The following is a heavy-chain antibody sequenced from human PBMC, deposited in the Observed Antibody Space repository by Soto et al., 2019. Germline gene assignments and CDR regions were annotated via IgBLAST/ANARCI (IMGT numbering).Heavy chain of an antibody. Sequence: ASVKVSCKASGCTFSRYAIHWVRQAPGQRLEWMGWINAGNGNTKYSQKFEGRVTLTTDTSANTVYMELSSPRFEDTALYYCARDQQFRNWFDSWGQGTLVTVSS. J-gene: IGHJ5*01. CDR3: ARDQQFRNWFDS. V-gene: IGHV1-3*01. CDR2: INAGNGNT. D-gene: IGHD6-13*01. CDR1: GCTFSRYA.